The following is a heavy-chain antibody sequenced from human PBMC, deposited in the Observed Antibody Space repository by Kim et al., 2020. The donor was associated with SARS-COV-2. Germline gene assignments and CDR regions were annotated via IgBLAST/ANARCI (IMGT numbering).Heavy chain of an antibody. V-gene: IGHV1-18*01. Sequence: ASVKVSCKTSGYIFSIYGFSWVRQAPGQGLEWMGRINTKGGDTNYVQKFQDRVTMTTDSSTSTAYMELSSLRFDDTAVYYCVRGSWGEGSTNWGQGSQGT. D-gene: IGHD2-2*01. CDR1: GYIFSIYG. CDR3: VRGSWGEGSTN. J-gene: IGHJ1*01. CDR2: INTKGGDT.